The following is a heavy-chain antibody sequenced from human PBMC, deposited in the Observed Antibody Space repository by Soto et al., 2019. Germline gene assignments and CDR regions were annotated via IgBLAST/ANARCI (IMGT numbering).Heavy chain of an antibody. D-gene: IGHD2-2*01. CDR2: IYHSGST. Sequence: QVWLQESGPGLVKPSETLSLTCTVSGGSITNYYWSWIRQSPGKGLEWIGHIYHSGSTKYNPSLKGRVTISIDASRNPFSLKLNSVTAADTAVYSCARDGSCSSTRCYEGNWFDPWGQGTLVTVSS. CDR3: ARDGSCSSTRCYEGNWFDP. J-gene: IGHJ5*02. CDR1: GGSITNYY. V-gene: IGHV4-59*01.